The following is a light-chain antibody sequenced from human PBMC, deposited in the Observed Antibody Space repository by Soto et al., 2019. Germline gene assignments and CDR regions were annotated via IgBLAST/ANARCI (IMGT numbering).Light chain of an antibody. CDR3: QQSYSTPHT. V-gene: IGKV1-39*01. Sequence: DIPMTQSPSSLYVSVGDRVTITCRASQTMRRYLNWYQQKPGKAPKLLIYAASSLQSGVPSRFSGSGSGTDFTLTISSLQPEDFATYYCQQSYSTPHTFGQGTKLEIK. CDR2: AAS. CDR1: QTMRRY. J-gene: IGKJ2*01.